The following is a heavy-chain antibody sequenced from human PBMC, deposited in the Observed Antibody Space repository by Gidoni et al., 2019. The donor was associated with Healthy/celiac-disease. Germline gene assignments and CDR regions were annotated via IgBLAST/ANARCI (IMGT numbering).Heavy chain of an antibody. CDR2: ISDDGSNK. J-gene: IGHJ4*02. CDR1: GFTSSSYG. V-gene: IGHV3-30*18. D-gene: IGHD3-22*01. Sequence: QVQLVESGGGVVQPGRSLRRSCAASGFTSSSYGMHGVRQAPGKGLEWLAFISDDGSNKYYADSVKGRFTISRDNSNNTLYLQMNSLRAEDTAVYYCSKVPGWNYDSSGYYTWCQGTLVTVSS. CDR3: SKVPGWNYDSSGYYT.